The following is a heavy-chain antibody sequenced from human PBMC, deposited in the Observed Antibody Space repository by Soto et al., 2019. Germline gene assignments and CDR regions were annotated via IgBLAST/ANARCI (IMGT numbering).Heavy chain of an antibody. CDR3: TTDGALLWFGEPTNYYYGMDV. CDR1: GFPFSNAW. V-gene: IGHV3-15*07. D-gene: IGHD3-10*01. J-gene: IGHJ6*02. Sequence: GGSLRLSCAASGFPFSNAWMNWVRQAPGKGLEWVGRIKSKTDGGTTDYAAPVKGRFTISRDDSKNTLYLQMNSLKTEDTAVYYCTTDGALLWFGEPTNYYYGMDVWGQGTTVTVSS. CDR2: IKSKTDGGTT.